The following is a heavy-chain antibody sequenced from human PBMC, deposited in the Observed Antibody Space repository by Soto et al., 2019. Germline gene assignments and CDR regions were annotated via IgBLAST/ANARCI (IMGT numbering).Heavy chain of an antibody. CDR2: ISYDGSNK. V-gene: IGHV3-30-3*01. CDR1: GFTFSSYA. J-gene: IGHJ4*02. D-gene: IGHD6-19*01. CDR3: ARDPAIAFVAAYYFDY. Sequence: QVQLVESGGGVVQPGRSLRLSCAASGFTFSSYAMHWVRQAPGKGLEWVAVISYDGSNKYYADSVKGRFTISRDNSKNTLYLQMNSLRAEDTAVYYCARDPAIAFVAAYYFDYWGQGTLVTVSS.